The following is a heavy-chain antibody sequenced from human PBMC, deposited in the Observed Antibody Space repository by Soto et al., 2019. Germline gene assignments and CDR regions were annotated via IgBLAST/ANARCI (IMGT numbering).Heavy chain of an antibody. J-gene: IGHJ4*02. Sequence: QLQLQESGPGLVKPSETLSLTCTVSGGSISTSSYYWGWIRQPPGKGRDWIGSIYYSGSTYYNPSLKSRVTISADTSKNQFSLKLSSVTAADTAVYYCARLIAAAGGNRAYWGQGTLVTVSS. V-gene: IGHV4-39*01. D-gene: IGHD6-13*01. CDR3: ARLIAAAGGNRAY. CDR2: IYYSGST. CDR1: GGSISTSSYY.